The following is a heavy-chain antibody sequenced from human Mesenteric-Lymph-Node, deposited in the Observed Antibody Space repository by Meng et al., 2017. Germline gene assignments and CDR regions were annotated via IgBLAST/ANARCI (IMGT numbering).Heavy chain of an antibody. CDR2: RWDNGSNK. Sequence: GGSLRLSCAASGFTFSSYGMHWVRQAPGKGMEWVAVRWDNGSNKYYADSVKGRFTISRDNAKNTLYLQMNSLTAEDTAVYYCAREGYHSIGWTYFYYGMDVWGHGTTVTVSS. J-gene: IGHJ6*02. D-gene: IGHD6-19*01. CDR1: GFTFSSYG. CDR3: AREGYHSIGWTYFYYGMDV. V-gene: IGHV3-33*01.